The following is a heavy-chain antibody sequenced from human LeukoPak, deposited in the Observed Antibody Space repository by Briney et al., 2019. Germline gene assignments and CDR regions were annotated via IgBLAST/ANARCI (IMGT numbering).Heavy chain of an antibody. CDR1: GFSFSTYW. CDR3: ARGEVDY. V-gene: IGHV3-74*01. Sequence: AGGSLRLSCAASGFSFSTYWMHWVRHAPGKGLVWVSHVNGDGSSTNYADSVKGRFTISRDNAKNTLYLQMNSLRAEDTAVYYCARGEVDYWGQGTLVTVSS. CDR2: VNGDGSST. J-gene: IGHJ4*02.